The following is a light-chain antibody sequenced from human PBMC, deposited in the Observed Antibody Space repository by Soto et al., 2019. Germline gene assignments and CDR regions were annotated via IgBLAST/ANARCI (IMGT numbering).Light chain of an antibody. CDR3: HQYNNWPRT. V-gene: IGKV3-15*01. J-gene: IGKJ1*01. CDR1: QSVSSD. Sequence: EVLMTQSPASLSVSPGERATLSCRASQSVSSDLAWYQQKPDQAPRLLIYEASSRATGITARFSGSGSGTEFTLTINGLQAEDFAVYYCHQYNNWPRTCGQGTKVDIK. CDR2: EAS.